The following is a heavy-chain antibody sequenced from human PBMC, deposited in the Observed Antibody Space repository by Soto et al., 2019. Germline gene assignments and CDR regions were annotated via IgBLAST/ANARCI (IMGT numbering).Heavy chain of an antibody. CDR1: GYSFTIYW. CDR3: ARPQDYGDYGTPFAFDI. CDR2: IYPGDSDT. J-gene: IGHJ3*02. D-gene: IGHD4-17*01. Sequence: GESLKISCKGSGYSFTIYWIGWVRQMPGKGLEWMGIIYPGDSDTRYSPSFQGQVTISADKSISTAYLQWSSLKASDTAMYYCARPQDYGDYGTPFAFDIWGQGTMVTVSS. V-gene: IGHV5-51*01.